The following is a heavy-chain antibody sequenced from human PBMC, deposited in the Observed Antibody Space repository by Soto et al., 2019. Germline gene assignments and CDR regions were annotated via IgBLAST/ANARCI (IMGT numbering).Heavy chain of an antibody. CDR3: ARVRWELGPFDY. CDR1: GFTFSSYG. CDR2: IWYDGSNK. V-gene: IGHV3-33*01. J-gene: IGHJ4*02. Sequence: GGSLSLSCAASGFTFSSYGMHWVRQAPGKGLEWVAVIWYDGSNKYYADSGKGRFTISRDNSKNTLYLQMNSLRAEDTAVYYCARVRWELGPFDYWGQGTLVTVSS. D-gene: IGHD1-26*01.